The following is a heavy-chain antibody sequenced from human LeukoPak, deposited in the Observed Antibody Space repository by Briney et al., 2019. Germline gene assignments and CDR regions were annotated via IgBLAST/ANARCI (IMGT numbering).Heavy chain of an antibody. CDR1: GGSFSGYY. J-gene: IGHJ5*02. CDR3: ARVGIVVVPAASNWFDP. V-gene: IGHV4-34*01. D-gene: IGHD2-2*01. CDR2: INHSGST. Sequence: SQTLSLTCAVDGGSFSGYYWSWIRQPPGKGLEWIGEINHSGSTNYNPSLKSRVTISVDTSKNQFSLKLSSVTAADTAAYYCARVGIVVVPAASNWFDPWGQGTLVTVSS.